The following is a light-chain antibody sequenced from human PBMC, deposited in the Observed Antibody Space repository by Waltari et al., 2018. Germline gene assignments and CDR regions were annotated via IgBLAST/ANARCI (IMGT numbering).Light chain of an antibody. CDR3: CSYAGTWV. CDR2: DVS. V-gene: IGLV2-11*01. CDR1: GSVVGEYND. J-gene: IGLJ3*02. Sequence: QSALTQPRSISGSPGASVTISCPGTGSVVGEYNDVSWYQQHPGQAPKVLIYDVSKRPSGVPDRFYGSKSGNSASLTIFGLQAEDEADYYCCSYAGTWVFGGGTKLTVL.